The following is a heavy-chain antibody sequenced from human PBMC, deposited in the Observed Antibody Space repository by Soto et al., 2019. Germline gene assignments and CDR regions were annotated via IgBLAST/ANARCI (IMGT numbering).Heavy chain of an antibody. Sequence: GGSLRLSCAASGFTFSSYAMSWVRQAPGKGLEWVSAISGSGGSTYYADSVKGRFTISRDNSKNTLYLQMNSLRAEDTAVYYCAKDVPGSSSWYTGEFDYWGQGTLVTVSS. CDR3: AKDVPGSSSWYTGEFDY. CDR1: GFTFSSYA. D-gene: IGHD6-13*01. V-gene: IGHV3-23*01. CDR2: ISGSGGST. J-gene: IGHJ4*02.